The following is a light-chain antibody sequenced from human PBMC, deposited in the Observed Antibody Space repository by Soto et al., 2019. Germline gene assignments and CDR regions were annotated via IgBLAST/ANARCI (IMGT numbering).Light chain of an antibody. J-gene: IGKJ4*01. CDR1: QSVRSH. CDR3: QQRRDWLLT. V-gene: IGKV3-11*01. CDR2: DAS. Sequence: EIVLTQSPATLSLSPGERATLSCRASQSVRSHLGWYQQKPGQAPRLLIYDASNRATGVPARFTGCGSGTDFTLTISRLEPEDFAVYYCQQRRDWLLTFGGGTKVEI.